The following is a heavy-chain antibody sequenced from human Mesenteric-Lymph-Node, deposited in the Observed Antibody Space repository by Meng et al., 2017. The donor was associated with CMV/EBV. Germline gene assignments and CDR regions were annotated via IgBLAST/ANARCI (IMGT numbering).Heavy chain of an antibody. V-gene: IGHV1-69*05. CDR2: IIPIFGTA. CDR3: ARDLVYYDSTGAGVWFDP. D-gene: IGHD3-22*01. Sequence: SVKVSCKASGGTFSSYAIGWVRQAPGQGLEWMGGIIPIFGTANYAQKFQGRVTITTDESTSTAYMELSSLRSEDTAVYYCARDLVYYDSTGAGVWFDPWGQGTLVTVSS. J-gene: IGHJ5*02. CDR1: GGTFSSYA.